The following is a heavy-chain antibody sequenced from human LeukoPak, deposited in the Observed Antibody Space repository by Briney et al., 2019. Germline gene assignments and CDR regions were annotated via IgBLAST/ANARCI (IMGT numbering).Heavy chain of an antibody. V-gene: IGHV1-46*01. J-gene: IGHJ5*02. D-gene: IGHD2-8*01. CDR3: ARTPVEDIVLMVYAIGAGWFDP. Sequence: EASVKVSCKASGYTFTSYYMHWVRQAPGQGLEWMGIINPSGGSTSYAQKFQGRVTMTTDTSTSTAYMELRSLRSDDTAVYYCARTPVEDIVLMVYAIGAGWFDPWGQGTLVTVSS. CDR1: GYTFTSYY. CDR2: INPSGGST.